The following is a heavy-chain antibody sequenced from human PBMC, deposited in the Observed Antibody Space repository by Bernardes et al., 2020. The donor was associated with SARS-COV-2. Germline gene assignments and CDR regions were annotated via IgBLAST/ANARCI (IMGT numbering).Heavy chain of an antibody. CDR3: TTLPGYSSSHDIDYYYYGMDV. V-gene: IGHV3-15*01. D-gene: IGHD6-13*01. CDR1: GFTFSNAW. Sequence: GGSLRLSCAASGFTFSNAWMSWVRQAPGKGLEWVGRIKSKTDGGTTDYAAPVKGRFTISRDDSKNTLYLQMNSLKTEDTAVYYCTTLPGYSSSHDIDYYYYGMDVWGQGTTVTVSS. J-gene: IGHJ6*02. CDR2: IKSKTDGGTT.